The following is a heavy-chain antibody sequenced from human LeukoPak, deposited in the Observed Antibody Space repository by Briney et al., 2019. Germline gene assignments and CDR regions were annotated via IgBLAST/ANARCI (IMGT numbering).Heavy chain of an antibody. D-gene: IGHD3-9*01. CDR3: ARFHILTGYCWFDP. Sequence: SETLSLTCTVSGVSIRSSNSYWGWIRQPPGKGLEWIGSIYYSGNTYYNASLKSQVSISIDTSKNQFSLKLTSVTAADTAVYYCARFHILTGYCWFDPWGQGTLVTVSS. J-gene: IGHJ5*02. CDR2: IYYSGNT. CDR1: GVSIRSSNSY. V-gene: IGHV4-39*01.